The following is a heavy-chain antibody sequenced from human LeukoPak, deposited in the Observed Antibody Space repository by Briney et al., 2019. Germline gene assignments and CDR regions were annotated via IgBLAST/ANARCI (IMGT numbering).Heavy chain of an antibody. CDR3: ARQEMATIYNWFDP. Sequence: SQTLSLTCAVSGGSTSSGGYSWSWIRQPPGKGLEWIGYIYHSGSTYYNPSLKSRVTISVDRSKNQFSLKLSSVTAADTAVYFCARQEMATIYNWFDPWGQGTLVTVSS. D-gene: IGHD5-24*01. J-gene: IGHJ5*02. CDR2: IYHSGST. CDR1: GGSTSSGGYS. V-gene: IGHV4-30-2*01.